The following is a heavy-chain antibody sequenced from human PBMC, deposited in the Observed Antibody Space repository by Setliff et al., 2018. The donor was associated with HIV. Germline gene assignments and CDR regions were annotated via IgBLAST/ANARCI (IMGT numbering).Heavy chain of an antibody. CDR3: ARGFLRSRRRWFDP. V-gene: IGHV4-39*07. CDR1: GASITTDTYY. Sequence: SETLSLTCTVSGASITTDTYYWAWIRQPPGKGLEWIGSIYHRGSTHHNPSLKSRVTFSVDTSKNQFSLKLSSVTAADTAVYYCARGFLRSRRRWFDPWGQGTLVTVSS. J-gene: IGHJ5*02. CDR2: IYHRGST. D-gene: IGHD4-17*01.